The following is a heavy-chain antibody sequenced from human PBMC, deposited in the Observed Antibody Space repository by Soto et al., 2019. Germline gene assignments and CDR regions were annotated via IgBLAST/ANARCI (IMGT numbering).Heavy chain of an antibody. CDR2: INSDGSST. J-gene: IGHJ6*02. CDR1: GFTFSSYW. V-gene: IGHV3-74*01. D-gene: IGHD3-22*01. Sequence: VGSLRLSCAASGFTFSSYWMHWVRQAPGKGLVWVSRINSDGSSTSYADSVKGRFTISRDNAKNTLYLQMNSLRAEDTAVYYCARDPPPADYYDSSGYYYNYYYYGMDVWGQGTTVTVSS. CDR3: ARDPPPADYYDSSGYYYNYYYYGMDV.